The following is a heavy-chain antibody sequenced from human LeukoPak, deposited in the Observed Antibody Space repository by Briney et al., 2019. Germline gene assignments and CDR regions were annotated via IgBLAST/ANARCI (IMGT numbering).Heavy chain of an antibody. CDR3: ATSELELPFDY. CDR2: ISSSSSTI. D-gene: IGHD1-7*01. V-gene: IGHV3-48*01. Sequence: PGGSLRLSCAASGFTFSSYSMKWVRQAPGKGLEWVSYISSSSSTIYYADSVKGRFTISRDNAKNSLYLQMNSLRAEDTAVYYCATSELELPFDYWGQGTLVTVSS. CDR1: GFTFSSYS. J-gene: IGHJ4*02.